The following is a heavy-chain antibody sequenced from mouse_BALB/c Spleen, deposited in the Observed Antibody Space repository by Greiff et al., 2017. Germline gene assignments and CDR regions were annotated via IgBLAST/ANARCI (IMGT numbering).Heavy chain of an antibody. D-gene: IGHD2-1*01. V-gene: IGHV5-4*02. Sequence: EVQLVESGGGLVKPGGSLKLSCAASGFTFSDYYMYWVRQTPEKRLEWVATISDGGSYTYYPDSVKGRFTISRDNAKNNLYLQMSSLKSEDTAMYYCARGGNYRYFDVWGAGTTVTVSS. CDR2: ISDGGSYT. CDR3: ARGGNYRYFDV. CDR1: GFTFSDYY. J-gene: IGHJ1*01.